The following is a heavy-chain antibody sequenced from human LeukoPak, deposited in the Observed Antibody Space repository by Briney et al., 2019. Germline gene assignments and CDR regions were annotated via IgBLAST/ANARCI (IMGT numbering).Heavy chain of an antibody. V-gene: IGHV4-38-2*02. D-gene: IGHD3-3*01. J-gene: IGHJ4*02. CDR1: GYSISSGYY. CDR2: IYHSGST. CDR3: ARVGYDFWSGQRYYFDY. Sequence: PSETLSLTCTVSGYSISSGYYWGWIRQPPGKGLEWIGSIYHSGSTYYNPSLKSRVTISVDTSKNQFSLKLSSVTAADTAVYYCARVGYDFWSGQRYYFDYWGQGTLVTVSS.